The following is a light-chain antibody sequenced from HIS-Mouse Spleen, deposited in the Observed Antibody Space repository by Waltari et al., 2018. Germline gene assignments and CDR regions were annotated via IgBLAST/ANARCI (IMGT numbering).Light chain of an antibody. V-gene: IGLV1-40*01. CDR1: SPHIGAGYY. J-gene: IGLJ3*02. CDR2: GNS. Sequence: QSVLTQPPSVSGAPGPRVTISRTGSSPHIGAGYYVHWYPHLPGTAPKLLIYGNSNRPSGVPDRFSGSKSGTSASLAITGLQAEDEADYYCQSYDSSLSGFWVFGGGTKLTVL. CDR3: QSYDSSLSGFWV.